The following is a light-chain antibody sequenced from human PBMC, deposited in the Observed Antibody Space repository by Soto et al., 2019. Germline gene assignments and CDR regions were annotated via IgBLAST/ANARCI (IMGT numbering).Light chain of an antibody. V-gene: IGLV2-23*01. CDR1: TSDVGSYNL. CDR2: EGS. Sequence: QSALTQPASVSGSPGQSITISCTGTTSDVGSYNLVSWYQQYPGKAPKVLIYEGSERPSGVSNRFSGSKSGITASLTISGLHAEDEADYYCCSYARSSTMLFGGGTKLTVL. CDR3: CSYARSSTML. J-gene: IGLJ2*01.